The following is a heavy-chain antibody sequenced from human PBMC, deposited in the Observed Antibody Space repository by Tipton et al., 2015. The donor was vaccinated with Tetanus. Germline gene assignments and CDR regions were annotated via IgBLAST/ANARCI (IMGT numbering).Heavy chain of an antibody. CDR3: VRANYEFPKKGPFDY. V-gene: IGHV4-34*01. J-gene: IGHJ4*02. D-gene: IGHD3-3*01. CDR1: GGAFSGYL. Sequence: LRLSCAVSGGAFSGYLWSWIRQSPGKGLEWIGEINQSGSTIYNPSLKSRVTIAVDTFKRQFSMTLTSATAADTAVYYCVRANYEFPKKGPFDYWGPGSLVIVSS. CDR2: INQSGST.